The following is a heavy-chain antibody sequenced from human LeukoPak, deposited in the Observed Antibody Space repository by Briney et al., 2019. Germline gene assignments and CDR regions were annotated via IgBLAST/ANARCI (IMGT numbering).Heavy chain of an antibody. CDR2: IIPIFGTA. CDR1: GGTFSSYA. J-gene: IGHJ4*02. V-gene: IGHV1-69*13. CDR3: ARDGGGSYYFFGY. D-gene: IGHD1-26*01. Sequence: SVKVSCKASGGTFSSYAISWVRQAPGQGLEWMGGIIPIFGTANYAQKYQGRVTITADESTSTAYMELSSLRSEDTAVYYCARDGGGSYYFFGYWGQGTLVTVSS.